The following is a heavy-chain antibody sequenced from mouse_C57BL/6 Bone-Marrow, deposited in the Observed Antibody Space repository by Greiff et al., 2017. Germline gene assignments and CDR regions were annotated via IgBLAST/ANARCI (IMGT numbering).Heavy chain of an antibody. V-gene: IGHV7-3*01. CDR2: IRNKANGYTT. D-gene: IGHD1-1*01. J-gene: IGHJ4*01. CDR3: ARYTNQGVTPVAFPDYAMDY. Sequence: EVMLVESGGGLVQPGGSLSLSCAASGFTFTDYYMSWVRQPPGKALEWLGFIRNKANGYTTEYSASVKGRFTISRDNSPSILYLQMNALRAEDSATYYYARYTNQGVTPVAFPDYAMDYWGQGTSVTVSS. CDR1: GFTFTDYY.